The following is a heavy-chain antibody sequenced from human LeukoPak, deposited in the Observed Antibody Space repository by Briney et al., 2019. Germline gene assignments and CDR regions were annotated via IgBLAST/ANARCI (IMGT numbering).Heavy chain of an antibody. CDR1: GFTFDDYG. V-gene: IGHV3-20*04. CDR3: ARVGYGSSGLDY. Sequence: GGSLRLSCAASGFTFDDYGMSWVRQAPGKGLEWVSGINWNGGSTGYADSVKGRFTISRDNAKNSLYLQMNSLRAEDTAVYYCARVGYGSSGLDYWGQGTLVTVSS. CDR2: INWNGGST. J-gene: IGHJ4*02. D-gene: IGHD6-19*01.